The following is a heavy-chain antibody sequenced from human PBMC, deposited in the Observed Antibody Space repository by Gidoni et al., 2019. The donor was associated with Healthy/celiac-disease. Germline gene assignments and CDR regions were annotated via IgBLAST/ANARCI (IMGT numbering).Heavy chain of an antibody. Sequence: PCKASGYTFTGYYMPWVRQAPGQGLEWMGWINPNSGGTNYAQKFQGWVTMTRDTSISTAYMELSRLRSDDTAVYYCARDSIAAAGTGDAFDIWGQGTMVTVSS. CDR3: ARDSIAAAGTGDAFDI. D-gene: IGHD6-13*01. CDR2: INPNSGGT. V-gene: IGHV1-2*04. J-gene: IGHJ3*02. CDR1: GYTFTGYY.